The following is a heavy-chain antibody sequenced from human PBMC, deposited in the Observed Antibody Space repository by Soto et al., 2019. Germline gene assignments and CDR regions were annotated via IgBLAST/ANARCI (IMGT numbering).Heavy chain of an antibody. J-gene: IGHJ3*02. D-gene: IGHD3-3*01. CDR3: ARGGGVGVAGSAAFDM. V-gene: IGHV1-2*02. Sequence: QLHLVQSGAVVKKPGASVTVSCSASGYPVTAYYMHWVRQAPGRGLEWMGGINPATGAAKYTQTFQGRVTVTRDTSTGTVFLELRGLTSEDTAVFYCARGGGVGVAGSAAFDMWGQGTLVTVSS. CDR2: INPATGAA. CDR1: GYPVTAYY.